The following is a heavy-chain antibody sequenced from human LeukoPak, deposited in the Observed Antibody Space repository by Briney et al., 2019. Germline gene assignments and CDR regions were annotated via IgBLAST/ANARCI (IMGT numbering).Heavy chain of an antibody. V-gene: IGHV4-31*03. CDR2: IYYSGST. J-gene: IGHJ4*02. CDR1: GGSISSGGHY. Sequence: SETLSLTCTVSGGSISSGGHYWSWTRQHPGKGLEWIGYIYYSGSTYYNPSLKSRVTISVDTSKNQFSLKLSSVTAADTAVYFCARSPSRYSSSWSRGYFDYWGQGTLVTVSS. D-gene: IGHD6-13*01. CDR3: ARSPSRYSSSWSRGYFDY.